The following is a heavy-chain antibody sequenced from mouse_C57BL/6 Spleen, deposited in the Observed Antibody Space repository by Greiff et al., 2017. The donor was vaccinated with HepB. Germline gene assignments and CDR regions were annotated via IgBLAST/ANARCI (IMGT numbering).Heavy chain of an antibody. CDR3: ARSEEYDYDEGYAMDY. CDR1: GYTFTSYT. Sequence: VQLQQSGAELARPGASVKMSCKASGYTFTSYTMHWVKQRPGQGLEWIGYINPSSGYTKYNQKFKDKATLTADKSSSTAYMQLSSLTSEDSAVYYCARSEEYDYDEGYAMDYWGQGTSVTVSS. CDR2: INPSSGYT. J-gene: IGHJ4*01. V-gene: IGHV1-4*01. D-gene: IGHD2-4*01.